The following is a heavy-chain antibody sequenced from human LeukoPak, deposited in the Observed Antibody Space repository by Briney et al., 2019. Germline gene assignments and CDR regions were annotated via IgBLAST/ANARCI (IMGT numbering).Heavy chain of an antibody. Sequence: GGSLRLSCAASGFTFDDYGMSWVRQAPGKGLEWVANIKQDGSEKSYVDSVKGRFTISRDNAKNSLYLQMNSLRVEDTAVYYCVRDSDRVRDYWGQGTLVTVSS. CDR2: IKQDGSEK. D-gene: IGHD3-10*01. CDR1: GFTFDDYG. J-gene: IGHJ4*02. CDR3: VRDSDRVRDY. V-gene: IGHV3-7*01.